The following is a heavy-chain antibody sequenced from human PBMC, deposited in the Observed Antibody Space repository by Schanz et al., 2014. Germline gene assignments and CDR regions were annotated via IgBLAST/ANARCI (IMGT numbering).Heavy chain of an antibody. CDR3: ARGIGGYGANDDFDY. J-gene: IGHJ4*02. V-gene: IGHV1-18*01. CDR2: IRCYNANK. D-gene: IGHD4-17*01. Sequence: QVQLVQSGAEVKKPGASVKVSCKASGYTFTSYGISWVRQAPGQGLEWMGWIRCYNANKKYPQKLQGRVTMTTDTSTSTAYMEFSGLRTVETAEYSGARGIGGYGANDDFDYWGQGTLVTVSS. CDR1: GYTFTSYG.